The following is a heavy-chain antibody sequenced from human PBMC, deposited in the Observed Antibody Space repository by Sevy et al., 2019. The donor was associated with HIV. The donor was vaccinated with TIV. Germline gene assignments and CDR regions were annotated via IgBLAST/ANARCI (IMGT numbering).Heavy chain of an antibody. CDR3: ARDFGPGIAAAPDL. Sequence: GGSVRLSCAASGFTFSSYNMNWVRQAPGKGLEWVSSISSSSTYIYYADSVQGRFTISRDNAKNSLFLQMNSLRAEDTAVYHCARDFGPGIAAAPDLWGRGTLVTVSS. V-gene: IGHV3-21*01. CDR1: GFTFSSYN. D-gene: IGHD6-13*01. CDR2: ISSSSTYI. J-gene: IGHJ2*01.